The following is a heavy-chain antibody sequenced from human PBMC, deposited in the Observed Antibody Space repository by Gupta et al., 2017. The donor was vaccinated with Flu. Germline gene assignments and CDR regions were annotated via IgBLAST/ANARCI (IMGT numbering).Heavy chain of an antibody. V-gene: IGHV3-23*01. D-gene: IGHD3-22*01. CDR3: AKGPFDNTMRGVVISGWFDP. CDR1: AFTFSSDA. Sequence: EVQLLESGGGLVQTGGSLRLSCAASAFTFSSDAMWWVRQAPGKGREWVSVISGSGGSTYCADSVKGRFTITRDNSKNTLYLQMNSLRAEDTAVYYCAKGPFDNTMRGVVISGWFDPWGQGTLVTVSS. J-gene: IGHJ5*02. CDR2: ISGSGGST.